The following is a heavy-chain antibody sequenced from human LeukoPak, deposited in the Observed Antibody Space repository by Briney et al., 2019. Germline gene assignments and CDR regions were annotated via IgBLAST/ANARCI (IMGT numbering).Heavy chain of an antibody. CDR3: ARRGSGKYNWFDP. J-gene: IGHJ5*02. CDR1: GGSISSYY. V-gene: IGHV4-59*08. CDR2: IYYSGST. Sequence: SETLSLTCTVSGGSISSYYGSWIRQPPGKGLEWIGYIYYSGSTNYNPSLKSRVTISVDTSKNQFSLKLSSVTAADTAVYYCARRGSGKYNWFDPWGQGTLVTVSS.